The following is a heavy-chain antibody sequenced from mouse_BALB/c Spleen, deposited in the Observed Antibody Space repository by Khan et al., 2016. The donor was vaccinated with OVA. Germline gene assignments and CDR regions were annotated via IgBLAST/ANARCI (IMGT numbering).Heavy chain of an antibody. CDR2: ISYSGST. V-gene: IGHV3-2*02. Sequence: VQLKQSGPGLVKPSQSLSLTCTVTGYSITSGYAWNWIRQFPGNKLEWMGYISYSGSTSYNPSLRSRIFITRDTSKNQFFLQLNSVTTEDTATYYCARKNYYDYAMDYWGQGTSVTVSS. D-gene: IGHD1-1*01. CDR3: ARKNYYDYAMDY. J-gene: IGHJ4*01. CDR1: GYSITSGYA.